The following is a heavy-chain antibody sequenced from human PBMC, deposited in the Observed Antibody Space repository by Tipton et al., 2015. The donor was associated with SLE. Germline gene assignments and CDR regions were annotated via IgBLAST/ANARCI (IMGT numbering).Heavy chain of an antibody. J-gene: IGHJ6*03. CDR1: GGSISSGGYY. V-gene: IGHV4-61*08. Sequence: LRLSCTVSGGSISSGGYYWSWIRQPPGKGLEWIGEINHSGSTNYNPSLKSRVTISVDTSKNQFSLKLSSVTAADTAVYYCARSWSYYYMDVWGKGTTVTVSS. CDR3: ARSWSYYYMDV. CDR2: INHSGST. D-gene: IGHD6-13*01.